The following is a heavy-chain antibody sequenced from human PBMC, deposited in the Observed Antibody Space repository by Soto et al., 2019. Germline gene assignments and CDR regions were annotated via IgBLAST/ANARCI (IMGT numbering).Heavy chain of an antibody. CDR3: ARHVDKYYGFWSVTPYFDY. V-gene: IGHV4-59*08. J-gene: IGHJ4*02. CDR1: GGSISSYY. D-gene: IGHD3-3*01. CDR2: IYYSGST. Sequence: PSETLSLTCTVSGGSISSYYWSWIRQPPGKGLEWIGYIYYSGSTNYNPSLKSRVTISVDTSKNQFSLKLSSVTAADTAVYYCARHVDKYYGFWSVTPYFDYWGQGTLVTVSS.